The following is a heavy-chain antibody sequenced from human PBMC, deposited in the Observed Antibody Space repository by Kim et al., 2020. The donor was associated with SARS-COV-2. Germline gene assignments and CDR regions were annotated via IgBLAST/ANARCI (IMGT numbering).Heavy chain of an antibody. J-gene: IGHJ4*02. CDR2: IWNDGSRK. D-gene: IGHD3-16*01. CDR1: GFTFSTYG. CDR3: ARYDESKGY. Sequence: GGSLRLSCVASGFTFSTYGMHWVRQAPGKGLEWVTVIWNDGSRKYYADSVKGRFTVSRDNSKNTVYLQMNGLRAEDTALYYCARYDESKGYWGQGTLVTVSS. V-gene: IGHV3-33*08.